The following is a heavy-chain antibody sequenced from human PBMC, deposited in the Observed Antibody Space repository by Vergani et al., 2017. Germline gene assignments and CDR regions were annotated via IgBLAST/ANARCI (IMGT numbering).Heavy chain of an antibody. J-gene: IGHJ3*01. D-gene: IGHD1-26*01. CDR1: GGSFSGYY. Sequence: QVQLQQWGAGLLKPSETLSLTCAVYGGSFSGYYWSWIRQPPGKGLEWLGEINHSGTINYNPTLKSPFNVSIDTSRDHFSLKLRSVSAADTAVYFCARRAERWETLLRDDFDVWGQGTFVTVSP. CDR2: INHSGTI. V-gene: IGHV4-34*01. CDR3: ARRAERWETLLRDDFDV.